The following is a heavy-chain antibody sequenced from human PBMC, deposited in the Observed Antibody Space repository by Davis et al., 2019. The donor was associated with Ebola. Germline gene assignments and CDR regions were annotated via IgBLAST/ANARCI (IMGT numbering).Heavy chain of an antibody. D-gene: IGHD2-15*01. CDR2: IYFSGST. CDR3: ARLTGSCSGGTCYP. CDR1: GDSISSSSYS. Sequence: SETLSLTCTVSGDSISSSSYSWGWIRQPPGKGLEWIANIYFSGSTNYNPSLKSRVTIAIDTSKNQFSLKLSSVTAADTAVYYCARLTGSCSGGTCYPWGQGTLVTVSS. J-gene: IGHJ5*02. V-gene: IGHV4-39*01.